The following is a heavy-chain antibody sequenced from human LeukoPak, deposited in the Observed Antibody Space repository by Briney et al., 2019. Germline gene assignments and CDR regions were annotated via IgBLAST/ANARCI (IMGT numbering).Heavy chain of an antibody. CDR3: ARQGYYDSSGYYRDY. Sequence: QSSETLSLTCAVYGGSFSGYYWSWIRQPPGKGLEWIGEINHSGSTNYNPSLKSRVTISVDTSKNQFSLKLSSVTAADTAVYYCARQGYYDSSGYYRDYWGQGTLVTVSS. CDR2: INHSGST. D-gene: IGHD3-22*01. V-gene: IGHV4-34*01. J-gene: IGHJ4*02. CDR1: GGSFSGYY.